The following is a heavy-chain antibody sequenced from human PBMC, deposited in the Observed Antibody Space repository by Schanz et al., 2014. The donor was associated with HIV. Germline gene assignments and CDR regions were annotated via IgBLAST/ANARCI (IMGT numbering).Heavy chain of an antibody. CDR2: INPNSGGT. D-gene: IGHD6-13*01. J-gene: IGHJ3*02. CDR1: GSTFPDLD. Sequence: QVHLVQSGAEVRRPGASVTVSCMAVGSTFPDLDINWVRQAAGQGLEWMGWINPNSGGTNSAQKFQGRVTTYMDTSISTAYMEVRSLRSDDTALYFCARDLVDSSTWYDAFDIWGQGTKVTVSS. CDR3: ARDLVDSSTWYDAFDI. V-gene: IGHV1-2*02.